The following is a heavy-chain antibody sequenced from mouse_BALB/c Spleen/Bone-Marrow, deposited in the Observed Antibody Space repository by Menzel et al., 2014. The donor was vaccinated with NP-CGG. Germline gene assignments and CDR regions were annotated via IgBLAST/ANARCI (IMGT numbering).Heavy chain of an antibody. J-gene: IGHJ1*01. V-gene: IGHV4-1*02. CDR3: ARLNYYGNLFV. Sequence: VQLQQSGGGLVQPAGSLKLSCAASGFDFSRYWMSWVRQAPGKGLEWIGEINPDSSTINYTPSLKDKFIISRDNAKNTLYLQMSKVRSEDTALYYCARLNYYGNLFVWGAGTTVTVSS. D-gene: IGHD1-1*01. CDR2: INPDSSTI. CDR1: GFDFSRYW.